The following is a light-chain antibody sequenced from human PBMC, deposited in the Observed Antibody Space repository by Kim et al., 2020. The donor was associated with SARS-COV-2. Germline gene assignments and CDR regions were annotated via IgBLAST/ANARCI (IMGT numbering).Light chain of an antibody. V-gene: IGLV3-21*01. J-gene: IGLJ1*01. Sequence: SYELTQPPSVSVAPGETARITCGGTNIGSKSVHWYQQRPGRAPVMVIYYDRDRPSGIPERFSGSNSGNTATLTISGVEAGDGADYYCQVWDTNTDHHVFGSGTKVTVL. CDR2: YDR. CDR3: QVWDTNTDHHV. CDR1: NIGSKS.